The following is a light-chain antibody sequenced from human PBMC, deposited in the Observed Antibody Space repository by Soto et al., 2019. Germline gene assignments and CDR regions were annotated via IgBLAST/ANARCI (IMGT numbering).Light chain of an antibody. CDR2: KNN. CDR1: TSNIESNF. V-gene: IGLV1-47*01. J-gene: IGLJ2*01. CDR3: AVWDDSLSVVV. Sequence: QSVLTQPPSASGTPGQRVTISCSGSTSNIESNFVYWCQQLPGTAPIAVIYKNNQRPSGVPDRFSGSKSGTSASLAISGLRSEDEADYSCAVWDDSLSVVVFGGGTKLTVL.